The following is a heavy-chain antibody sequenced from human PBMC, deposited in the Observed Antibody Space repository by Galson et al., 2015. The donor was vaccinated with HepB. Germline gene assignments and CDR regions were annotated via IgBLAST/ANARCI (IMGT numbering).Heavy chain of an antibody. CDR3: ARNTNGIDAFDV. V-gene: IGHV3-21*04. CDR1: GFTFSAYT. J-gene: IGHJ3*01. D-gene: IGHD1-1*01. Sequence: SLRLSCAAYGFTFSAYTFHWVRQTPEKGLEGVSSISSSSTYINYADSLAGRFTVSRDNSKDSLFLQMNSLRAEDTAVYYCARNTNGIDAFDVWGRGTVVTVSS. CDR2: ISSSSTYI.